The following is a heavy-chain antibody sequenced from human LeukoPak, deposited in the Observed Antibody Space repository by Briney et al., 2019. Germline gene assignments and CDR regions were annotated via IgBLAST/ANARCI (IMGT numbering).Heavy chain of an antibody. V-gene: IGHV3-15*01. Sequence: GGSLRLSCAASGFTFSNAWMSWVRQAPGKGLEWVGRIKSKTDGGTTDYAAPVKGRFTISRDDSKNTLYLQMNSLKTEDTAVYYCTRVSPMVRGEKGKEHYMDVWGKGTTVTISS. J-gene: IGHJ6*03. CDR2: IKSKTDGGTT. CDR1: GFTFSNAW. D-gene: IGHD3-10*01. CDR3: TRVSPMVRGEKGKEHYMDV.